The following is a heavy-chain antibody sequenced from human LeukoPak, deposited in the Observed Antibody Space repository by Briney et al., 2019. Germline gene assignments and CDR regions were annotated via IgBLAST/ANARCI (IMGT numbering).Heavy chain of an antibody. J-gene: IGHJ1*01. V-gene: IGHV3-74*01. Sequence: PGGSLRLSCAASGFTFSRYWMHWVRQAPGKGLVWVSRINGDGSTTSYADSVKGGFTISRDNAKNTLYLQMNSLRAEDTAVYYCATGNYYDSRGYYTFGHWGQGTLVTVSS. CDR1: GFTFSRYW. D-gene: IGHD3-22*01. CDR3: ATGNYYDSRGYYTFGH. CDR2: INGDGSTT.